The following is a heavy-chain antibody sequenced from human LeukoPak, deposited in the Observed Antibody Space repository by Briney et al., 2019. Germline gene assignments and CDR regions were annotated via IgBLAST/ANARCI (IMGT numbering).Heavy chain of an antibody. CDR2: ISSSSTII. CDR1: GFTFSSHS. CDR3: AKDRNSEGGAAKNY. Sequence: GGSLRLSCAASGFTFSSHSMNWVRQTPGKGLEWISYISSSSTIIHYADSVKGRFTISRDDAKNSLYLQMNSLRAEDTAVYYCAKDRNSEGGAAKNYWGQGTLVTVSS. V-gene: IGHV3-48*01. J-gene: IGHJ4*02. D-gene: IGHD1-26*01.